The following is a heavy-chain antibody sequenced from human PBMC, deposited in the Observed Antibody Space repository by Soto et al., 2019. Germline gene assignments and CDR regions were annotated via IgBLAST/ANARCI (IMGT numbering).Heavy chain of an antibody. J-gene: IGHJ6*02. CDR3: ARTSYDSSGYLSQAYYYYGVDV. CDR1: GGTFSSYA. CDR2: IIPIFGTA. Sequence: SVKVSCKASGGTFSSYAISWVRQAPGQGLEWMGGIIPIFGTANYAQKFQGRVTITADDPTSTAYMELSSLRSEDTAVYYCARTSYDSSGYLSQAYYYYGVDVWGQGTTVTVSS. V-gene: IGHV1-69*13. D-gene: IGHD3-22*01.